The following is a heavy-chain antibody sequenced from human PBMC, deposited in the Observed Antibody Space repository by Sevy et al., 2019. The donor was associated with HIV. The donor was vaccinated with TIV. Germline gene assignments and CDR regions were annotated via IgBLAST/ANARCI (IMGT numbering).Heavy chain of an antibody. CDR1: GFTFSSYS. CDR3: ARDNGDYFLSTSVFDY. CDR2: ISSGFSTI. D-gene: IGHD4-17*01. Sequence: GGSLRLSCAASGFTFSSYSMNWVRQAPGKGLEWVSYISSGFSTIHYADSVKGRFTISRDNAKNSLYLQMNRLRAEDTAVYYGARDNGDYFLSTSVFDYWGQGTLVTVSS. V-gene: IGHV3-48*01. J-gene: IGHJ4*02.